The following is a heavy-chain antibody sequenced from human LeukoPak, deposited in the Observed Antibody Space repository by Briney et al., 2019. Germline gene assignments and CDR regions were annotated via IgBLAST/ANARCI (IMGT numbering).Heavy chain of an antibody. J-gene: IGHJ4*02. V-gene: IGHV1-18*01. CDR1: GGTFSSYA. D-gene: IGHD3-22*01. Sequence: ASVKVSCKASGGTFSSYAISWVRQAPGQGLEWMGWISAYNGNTSYAQKLQGRVTMTTDTSTSTAYMELRSLRSDDTAVYYCARDLPHYYDSSVDYWGQGTLVTVSS. CDR2: ISAYNGNT. CDR3: ARDLPHYYDSSVDY.